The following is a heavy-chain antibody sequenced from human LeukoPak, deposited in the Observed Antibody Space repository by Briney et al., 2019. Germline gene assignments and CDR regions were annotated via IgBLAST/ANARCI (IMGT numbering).Heavy chain of an antibody. V-gene: IGHV3-23*01. CDR3: AKISTVTDNFGH. D-gene: IGHD4-17*01. CDR2: IDSSGSYT. J-gene: IGHJ4*02. CDR1: GFAFGNYA. Sequence: PGGSLRLSCAASGFAFGNYAMGWVRQAPGKGVEGVSSIDSSGSYTPSADSVKGRFTIYRDNCENTLYLQMNSLRAEDTAVYFCAKISTVTDNFGHWGQGTLVTVSS.